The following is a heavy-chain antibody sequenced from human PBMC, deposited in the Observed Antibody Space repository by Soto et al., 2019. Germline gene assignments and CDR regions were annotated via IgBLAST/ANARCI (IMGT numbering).Heavy chain of an antibody. D-gene: IGHD3-22*01. Sequence: VSVKVSCKPCGYTFATYGISWLRQAPRQGLEWLGWVSTYSPKTVYAQKFQGRVTMTTDTSTTTGYVELTSLTSNDTAVYYCARSGYYYDSSGHGYFQHWVQGTLVTVSS. J-gene: IGHJ1*01. CDR2: VSTYSPKT. CDR3: ARSGYYYDSSGHGYFQH. V-gene: IGHV1-18*01. CDR1: GYTFATYG.